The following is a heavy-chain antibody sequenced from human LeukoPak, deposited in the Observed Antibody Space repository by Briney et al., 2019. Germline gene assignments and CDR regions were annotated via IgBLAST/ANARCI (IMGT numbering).Heavy chain of an antibody. D-gene: IGHD3-3*01. CDR1: GFTISSYW. V-gene: IGHV3-48*01. CDR3: ASQSYYDFWSGYPKALDY. Sequence: GGSLRLSCAASGFTISSYWMNWVRQAPGKGLEWVSYISSSSSTIYYADSVKGRFTISRDNAKNSLYLQMNSLRAEDTAVYYCASQSYYDFWSGYPKALDYWGQGTLVTVSS. J-gene: IGHJ4*02. CDR2: ISSSSSTI.